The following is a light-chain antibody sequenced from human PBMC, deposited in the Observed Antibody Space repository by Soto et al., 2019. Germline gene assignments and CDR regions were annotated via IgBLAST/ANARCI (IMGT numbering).Light chain of an antibody. V-gene: IGKV3-20*01. CDR3: QQYGSSPP. J-gene: IGKJ1*01. CDR2: GAS. Sequence: EIVLTQSPGTLSLSPGERFTLSCMASQSVDDSHLAWYQLRPGQAPRLLIYGASTRATGIPDRFSGSGSGTDFTLTISRLEPEDFAVYYCQQYGSSPPFGHGTKVEIK. CDR1: QSVDDSH.